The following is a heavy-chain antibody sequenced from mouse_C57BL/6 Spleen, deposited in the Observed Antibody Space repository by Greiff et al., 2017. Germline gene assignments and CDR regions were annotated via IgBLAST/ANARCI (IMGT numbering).Heavy chain of an antibody. CDR1: GFSLTSYG. V-gene: IGHV2-2*01. D-gene: IGHD3-3*01. J-gene: IGHJ1*03. CDR2: IWSGGST. CDR3: ARMEGPYWYFDV. Sequence: QVQLQQSGPGLVQPSQSLSITCTVSGFSLTSYGVHWVRQSPGKGLEWLGVIWSGGSTDYNAAFISRLSISKDNSKSQVFFKMHSLQADDTAIYYCARMEGPYWYFDVWGTGTTVTVAS.